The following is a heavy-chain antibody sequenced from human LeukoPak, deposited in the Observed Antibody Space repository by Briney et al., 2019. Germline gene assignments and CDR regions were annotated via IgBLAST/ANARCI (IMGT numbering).Heavy chain of an antibody. CDR2: INHSGST. D-gene: IGHD6-13*01. Sequence: SETLSLTCAVYGGSFSGYYWSWIRQPPGKGLEWIGEINHSGSTNYNPSLKSRVTISVDTSKNQFSLKLSSVTAADTAVYYCARLRDSSSWHTKKHFDYWGQGTLVTVSS. CDR1: GGSFSGYY. V-gene: IGHV4-34*01. CDR3: ARLRDSSSWHTKKHFDY. J-gene: IGHJ4*02.